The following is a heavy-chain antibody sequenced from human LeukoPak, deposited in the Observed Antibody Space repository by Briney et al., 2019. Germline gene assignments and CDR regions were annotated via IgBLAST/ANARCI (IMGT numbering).Heavy chain of an antibody. CDR3: ARAMDYYDSSGDQQPFDY. D-gene: IGHD3-22*01. CDR2: IIPIFGTA. J-gene: IGHJ4*02. Sequence: GSSVKVSCKASGGTFSSYAISWVRQAPGQGLEWMGGIIPIFGTANYAQKFQGRVTITADKSTSTAYMELSSLRSEDTAVYYCARAMDYYDSSGDQQPFDYWGQGTLVTVSS. CDR1: GGTFSSYA. V-gene: IGHV1-69*06.